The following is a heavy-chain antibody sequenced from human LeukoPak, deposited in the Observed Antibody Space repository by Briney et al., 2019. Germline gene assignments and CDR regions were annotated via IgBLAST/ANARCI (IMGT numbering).Heavy chain of an antibody. CDR1: GGSISSGGYY. Sequence: SETLSLTCTVSGGSISSGGYYWSWIRQHPGKGLEWIGYIYYSGSTYYNPSLKSRVTISVDTSKNQFSLKLSSVTAADTAVYYCARDRELLGLDYWGQGTLVTVSS. CDR3: ARDRELLGLDY. J-gene: IGHJ4*02. CDR2: IYYSGST. V-gene: IGHV4-31*03. D-gene: IGHD1-26*01.